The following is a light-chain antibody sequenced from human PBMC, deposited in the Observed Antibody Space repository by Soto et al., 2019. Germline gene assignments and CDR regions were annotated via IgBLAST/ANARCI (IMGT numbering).Light chain of an antibody. CDR1: SSDVGGYNY. Sequence: QSALTQPASVSGSPGQSITISCTGTSSDVGGYNYVSWYQQHPGKAPKLMIYDVSNRPSGVSNRFSGSKSGNTASLTISGLQAEEEADYYCSSYTSSSTYAFGTGTKVTVL. J-gene: IGLJ1*01. CDR3: SSYTSSSTYA. CDR2: DVS. V-gene: IGLV2-14*01.